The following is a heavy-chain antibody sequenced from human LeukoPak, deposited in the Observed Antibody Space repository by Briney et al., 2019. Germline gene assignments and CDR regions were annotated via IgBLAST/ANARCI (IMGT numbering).Heavy chain of an antibody. D-gene: IGHD5-12*01. CDR2: MYYTGTT. CDR3: ARSVSAYAGRGWFDP. J-gene: IGHJ5*02. Sequence: PSETLSLTCSVSGGSIRSLGYSWGWIRQPPGKGLEWLGSMYYTGTTYYNPSLKSRVTMSVDTSKNQFSLNLTSVTAADTAVFYCARSVSAYAGRGWFDPWGQGTLVTVSS. V-gene: IGHV4-39*07. CDR1: GGSIRSLGYS.